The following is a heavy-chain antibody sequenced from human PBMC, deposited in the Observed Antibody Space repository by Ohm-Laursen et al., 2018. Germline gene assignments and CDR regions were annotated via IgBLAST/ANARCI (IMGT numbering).Heavy chain of an antibody. V-gene: IGHV1-58*01. CDR3: AKESGYYGSGAVIDH. Sequence: SVKVSCKASGFTFTSSAVQWVRQARGQRLEWIGWIVVGSGNTNYAQKFQERVTITRDMSTSTAYMELSSLRSEDTAVYYCAKESGYYGSGAVIDHWGQGILVTVSS. J-gene: IGHJ4*02. CDR2: IVVGSGNT. D-gene: IGHD3-10*01. CDR1: GFTFTSSA.